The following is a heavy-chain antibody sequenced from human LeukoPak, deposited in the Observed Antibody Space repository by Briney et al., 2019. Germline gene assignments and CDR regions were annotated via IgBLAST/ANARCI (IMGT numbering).Heavy chain of an antibody. V-gene: IGHV1-58*02. CDR1: GFTFTSSA. Sequence: TSVKVSCKASGFTFTSSAMQWVRQARGQRLEWIGWIVVGSGNTNYAQKCQERVTITRDMSTSTAYMELGSLRSEDTAVYYCAADSTGVVPALPYYYYYMDVWGKGTTVTVSS. CDR2: IVVGSGNT. D-gene: IGHD2-2*01. J-gene: IGHJ6*03. CDR3: AADSTGVVPALPYYYYYMDV.